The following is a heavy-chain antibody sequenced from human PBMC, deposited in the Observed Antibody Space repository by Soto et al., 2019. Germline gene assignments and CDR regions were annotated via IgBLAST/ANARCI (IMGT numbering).Heavy chain of an antibody. Sequence: SETLSLTCTVSGGSISSDYYYWSWIRQPPGKGLEWIGYIYYSGRTAYNPSIKSRIIISIDTSKNQFSLSLNSLNAADTAVYYCAGELSNSPEYFDFWGLGTLVTVSS. CDR1: GGSISSDYYY. D-gene: IGHD6-6*01. J-gene: IGHJ4*02. CDR2: IYYSGRT. CDR3: AGELSNSPEYFDF. V-gene: IGHV4-30-4*01.